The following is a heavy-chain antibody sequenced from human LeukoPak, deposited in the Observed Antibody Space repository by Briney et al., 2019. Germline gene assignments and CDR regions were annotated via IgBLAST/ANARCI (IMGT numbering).Heavy chain of an antibody. CDR2: IYSVGST. CDR1: GFTVSSNY. J-gene: IGHJ4*02. D-gene: IGHD2-21*01. Sequence: GGSLRLSCAASGFTVSSNYMSWVRQAPGKGLEWVSVIYSVGSTFYADSVKGRFTISRDNSKNTLYLEMNSLRAEDTAVYYCARGTVGVGKVVYWGRGTLVTVSS. V-gene: IGHV3-53*01. CDR3: ARGTVGVGKVVY.